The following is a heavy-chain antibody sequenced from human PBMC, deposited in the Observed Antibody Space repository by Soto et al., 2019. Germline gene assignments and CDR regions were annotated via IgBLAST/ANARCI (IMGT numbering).Heavy chain of an antibody. CDR1: GFTFSSYS. CDR3: ARESPCGVTFGGVIVIPFDY. Sequence: GGSLRLSCAASGFTFSSYSMNWVRQAPGKGLEWVSSISSSSSYIYYADSVKGRFTISRDNAKNSLYLQMNSLRAEDTAVYYCARESPCGVTFGGVIVIPFDYWGQGTLVTVSS. V-gene: IGHV3-21*01. CDR2: ISSSSSYI. J-gene: IGHJ4*02. D-gene: IGHD3-16*02.